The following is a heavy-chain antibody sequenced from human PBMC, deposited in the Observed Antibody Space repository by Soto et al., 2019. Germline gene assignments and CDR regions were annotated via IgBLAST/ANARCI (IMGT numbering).Heavy chain of an antibody. CDR3: ARDRYSGYGTRENAFDI. CDR1: GGTFSSYA. Sequence: SVKVSCKASGGTFSSYAISWVRQSPGQGLDWMGGIIPIFGTANYAQKFQGRVTITADESTSTAYMELSSLRSEETAVYYCARDRYSGYGTRENAFDIWGQGTMITV. D-gene: IGHD5-12*01. CDR2: IIPIFGTA. J-gene: IGHJ3*02. V-gene: IGHV1-69*13.